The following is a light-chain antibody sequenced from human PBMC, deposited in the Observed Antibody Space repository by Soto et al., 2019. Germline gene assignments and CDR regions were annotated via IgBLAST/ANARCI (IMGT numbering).Light chain of an antibody. CDR3: QQYADYSS. Sequence: DIQMTQSPSTLPASVGDRVTVACRASQSIGSWLAWYQQKPGHAPKLLIYKATTLESGVPSRLSGSASGTEFTLTIASLQPDDFATYYCQQYADYSSFGQGTRVE. CDR2: KAT. V-gene: IGKV1-5*03. CDR1: QSIGSW. J-gene: IGKJ1*01.